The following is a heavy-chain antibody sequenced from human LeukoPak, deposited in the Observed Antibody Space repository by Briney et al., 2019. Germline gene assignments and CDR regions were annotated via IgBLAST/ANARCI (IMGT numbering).Heavy chain of an antibody. V-gene: IGHV3-7*01. D-gene: IGHD5-18*01. CDR2: IKQDGSEK. CDR1: GFTFSSYW. J-gene: IGHJ6*03. Sequence: PGGSLRLSCAASGFTFSSYWMSWVRQAPGKGLEWVANIKQDGSEKYYVDSVKGRFTISRDNAKNSLYLQMNSLRAEDTAVYYCARESHSYPFYYYYMDVWGKGTTVTVSS. CDR3: ARESHSYPFYYYYMDV.